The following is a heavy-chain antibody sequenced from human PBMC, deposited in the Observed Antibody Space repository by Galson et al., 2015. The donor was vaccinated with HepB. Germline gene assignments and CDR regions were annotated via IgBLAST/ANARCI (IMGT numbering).Heavy chain of an antibody. CDR1: GYTFTRYG. Sequence: SVKVSCKASGYTFTRYGISWVRQAPGQGLGWMGWINIYNGNTHYAQKLQGRVTMTTDTSTSTAYMELRSLRSDDTAVYYCARAWFVVVSAAIPDAFDIWGQGTMVTVSS. D-gene: IGHD2-2*02. J-gene: IGHJ3*02. CDR2: INIYNGNT. CDR3: ARAWFVVVSAAIPDAFDI. V-gene: IGHV1-18*04.